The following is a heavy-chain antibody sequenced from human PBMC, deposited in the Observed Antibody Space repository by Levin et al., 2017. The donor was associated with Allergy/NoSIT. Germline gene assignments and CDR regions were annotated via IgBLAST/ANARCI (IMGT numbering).Heavy chain of an antibody. CDR2: ISAYNGNT. J-gene: IGHJ6*02. D-gene: IGHD6-19*01. CDR3: AVGRGQWLPQGYYYYGMDV. Sequence: GESLKISCKASGYTFTSYGISWVRQAPGQGLEWMGWISAYNGNTNYAQKLQGRVTMTTDTSTSTVYMELRSLRSDDTAVYYCAVGRGQWLPQGYYYYGMDVWGQGTMVTVSS. CDR1: GYTFTSYG. V-gene: IGHV1-18*01.